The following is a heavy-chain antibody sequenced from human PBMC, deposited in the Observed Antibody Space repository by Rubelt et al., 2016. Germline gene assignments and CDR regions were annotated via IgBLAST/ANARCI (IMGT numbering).Heavy chain of an antibody. CDR2: IKSKTDGGTT. D-gene: IGHD2-21*01. Sequence: EVQLVESGGGLVQPGGFLRLSCAASGFTFYNAWMSWVRQAPGKGLEWVGRIKSKTDGGTTEYAAPVKGRFTISRDDSKNNLFLQMNSLKTEDTAVYYCITVSVLVVSWGPGTLVTVSS. J-gene: IGHJ4*02. CDR3: ITVSVLVVS. V-gene: IGHV3-15*01. CDR1: GFTFYNAW.